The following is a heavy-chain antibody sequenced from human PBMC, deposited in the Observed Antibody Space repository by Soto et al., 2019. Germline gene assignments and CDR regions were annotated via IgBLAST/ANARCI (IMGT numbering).Heavy chain of an antibody. CDR2: INYSGRTT. D-gene: IGHD3-10*01. J-gene: IGHJ6*02. V-gene: IGHV3-23*01. CDR1: GFSFNTYA. CDR3: VKLRGSGKTYYYNMDV. Sequence: EVQLLESGGGLVQPGGALSLSCETSGFSFNTYAMTWVRQAPGMGLEWVAVINYSGRTTFHAQSVKGRFTISRVNSMNTVFLQMDSLRAEDTAVYYCVKLRGSGKTYYYNMDVWGLWTAVIVSS.